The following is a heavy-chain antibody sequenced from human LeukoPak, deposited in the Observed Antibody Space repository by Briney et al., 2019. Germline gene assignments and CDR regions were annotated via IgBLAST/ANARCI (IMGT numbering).Heavy chain of an antibody. D-gene: IGHD1-26*01. J-gene: IGHJ3*02. CDR3: AKDEGAGKWVEAFDI. CDR2: IRYDGSNK. CDR1: GFTFSSYG. V-gene: IGHV3-30*02. Sequence: PGGSLRLSCAASGFTFSSYGMHWVRQAPGKGLEWVAFIRYDGSNKYYADSVKGRFTISRDNSKNTLYLQMNSLRAEDTAVYYCAKDEGAGKWVEAFDIWGQGTMVTVSS.